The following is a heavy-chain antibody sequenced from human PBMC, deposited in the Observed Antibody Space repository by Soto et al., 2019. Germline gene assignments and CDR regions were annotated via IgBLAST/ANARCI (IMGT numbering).Heavy chain of an antibody. Sequence: QVHLEQSGAEVRKPGASVKVSCKASGYTFTGYYIHWVRQAPGQGLEWMGWINPENGGTKLAQKFQGRVTLTRDTSIATVYMEMSSLTSDDTAVVYCVRVSYYYIGSGYYSDPWGQGTLVIVSS. CDR2: INPENGGT. D-gene: IGHD3-3*01. J-gene: IGHJ5*02. CDR3: VRVSYYYIGSGYYSDP. CDR1: GYTFTGYY. V-gene: IGHV1-2*02.